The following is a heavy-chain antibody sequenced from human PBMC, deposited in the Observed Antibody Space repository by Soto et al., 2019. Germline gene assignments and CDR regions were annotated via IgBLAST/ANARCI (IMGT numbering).Heavy chain of an antibody. Sequence: QVQLVESGGGVVQPGRSLRLSCAASGFIFSTYAMYWVRQTPGKGLEWVAVISYDAINKYYADSVKGLFTISRENSKNTLYLQMNSLIAEDTAFYFCAGGVPPDYWGQGTLVTVSS. V-gene: IGHV3-30-3*01. J-gene: IGHJ4*02. CDR2: ISYDAINK. CDR3: AGGVPPDY. CDR1: GFIFSTYA.